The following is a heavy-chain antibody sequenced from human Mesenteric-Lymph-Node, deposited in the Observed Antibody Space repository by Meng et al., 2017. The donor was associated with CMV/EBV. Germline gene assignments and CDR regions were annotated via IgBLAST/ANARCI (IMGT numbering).Heavy chain of an antibody. J-gene: IGHJ4*02. CDR3: ARDRGVDSASNSGSFDN. CDR2: INEGGNEM. Sequence: GGSLRLSCAVSGFTFSTYWMGWVRQAPGKGLEWVANINEGGNEMFYVDSVRGRFTISRDNAKNSLYLQMNSLSAEDTAVYYCARDRGVDSASNSGSFDNWGQGTLVTVSS. D-gene: IGHD4-23*01. V-gene: IGHV3-7*01. CDR1: GFTFSTYW.